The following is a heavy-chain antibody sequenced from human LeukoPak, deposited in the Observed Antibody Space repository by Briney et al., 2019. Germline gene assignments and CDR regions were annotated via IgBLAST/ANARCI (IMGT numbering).Heavy chain of an antibody. V-gene: IGHV1-18*04. CDR2: ISAYNGNT. Sequence: GASVKVSCKASGYTFTSYYMHWVRQAPGQGLEWMGWISAYNGNTNYAQKLQGRVTMTTDTSTSTAYMELRSLRSDDTAVYYCARAPYTGPYYMDVWGKGTTVTVSS. J-gene: IGHJ6*03. CDR1: GYTFTSYY. D-gene: IGHD1-14*01. CDR3: ARAPYTGPYYMDV.